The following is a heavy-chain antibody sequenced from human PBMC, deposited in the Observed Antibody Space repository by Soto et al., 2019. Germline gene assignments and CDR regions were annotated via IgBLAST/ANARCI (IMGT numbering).Heavy chain of an antibody. Sequence: SETLSLTCAVYGGSFSGHSWTRIRQSPGKGLEWIGDINHSGRVNYSPPLKSRVTISLDTSKNQFSLTLSAVTAADTAMYYCSTRAYDTNGYYRFDPWGQGTLVTVSS. CDR3: STRAYDTNGYYRFDP. D-gene: IGHD3-22*01. CDR2: INHSGRV. CDR1: GGSFSGHS. J-gene: IGHJ5*01. V-gene: IGHV4-34*01.